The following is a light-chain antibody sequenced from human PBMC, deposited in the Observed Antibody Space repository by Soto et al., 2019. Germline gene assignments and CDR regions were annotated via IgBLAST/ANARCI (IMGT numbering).Light chain of an antibody. CDR2: GNS. CDR1: SSNIGAGYD. J-gene: IGLJ3*02. V-gene: IGLV1-40*01. Sequence: QPVLTQPPSASGAPGQRVTISCTGSSSNIGAGYDVHWYQQLPGTAPKLLIYGNSNRPSGVPDRFSGSKSGTSASLAITGLQAEDEADYYCQSYDSSLWVFGGGTKLTVL. CDR3: QSYDSSLWV.